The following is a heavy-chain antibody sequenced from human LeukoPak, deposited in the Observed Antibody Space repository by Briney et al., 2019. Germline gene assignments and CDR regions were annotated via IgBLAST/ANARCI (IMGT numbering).Heavy chain of an antibody. CDR1: GDSISSGSYY. CDR3: ARGNDSSGYYRDAFDI. Sequence: PSETLSLTCTVSGDSISSGSYYWSWIRQPAGKGLEWIGRIYTSGSTNYNPSLKSRVTISVDTSKNQFSLKLSSVTAADTAVYYCARGNDSSGYYRDAFDIWGQGTMVTVSS. D-gene: IGHD3-22*01. V-gene: IGHV4-61*02. J-gene: IGHJ3*02. CDR2: IYTSGST.